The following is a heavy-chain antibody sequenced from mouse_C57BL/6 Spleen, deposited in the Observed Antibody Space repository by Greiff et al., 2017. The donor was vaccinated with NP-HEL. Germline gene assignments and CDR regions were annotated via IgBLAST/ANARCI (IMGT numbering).Heavy chain of an antibody. CDR3: ARDLVDY. Sequence: EVQLQQSGPGMVKPSQSLSLTCTVTGYSITSGYDWHWIRHFPGNKLEWMGYISYSGSTNYNPSLKSRISITHDTSKNHFFLKLNSVTTEDTATYYCARDLVDYWGQGTSVTVSS. V-gene: IGHV3-1*01. CDR1: GYSITSGYD. J-gene: IGHJ4*01. CDR2: ISYSGST.